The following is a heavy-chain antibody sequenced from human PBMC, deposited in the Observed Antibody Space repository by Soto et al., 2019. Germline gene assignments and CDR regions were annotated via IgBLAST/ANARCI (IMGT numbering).Heavy chain of an antibody. CDR3: ARGAPNYYGSGSYRRYYGMDV. D-gene: IGHD3-10*01. V-gene: IGHV1-8*01. J-gene: IGHJ6*02. CDR1: GYTFTSYD. Sequence: ASVKVSCKASGYTFTSYDINWVRQATGQGLEWMGWMNPNSGNTGYAQKFQGRVTMTRNTSISTAYMELSSLRSEDTAVYYCARGAPNYYGSGSYRRYYGMDVWGQGTTVTV. CDR2: MNPNSGNT.